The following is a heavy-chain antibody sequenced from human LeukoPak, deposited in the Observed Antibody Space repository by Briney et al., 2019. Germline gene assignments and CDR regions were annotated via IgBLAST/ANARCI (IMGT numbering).Heavy chain of an antibody. V-gene: IGHV4-59*01. D-gene: IGHD4-17*01. J-gene: IGHJ4*02. CDR2: IYYSGST. CDR1: GGSISSYY. CDR3: ARGYGDYPTYDY. Sequence: SETLSLTCTVSGGSISSYYWSWIRQPPGKGLEWIGYIYYSGSTNYNPSLKSRVTISVDTSKNQFSLKLSSVTAADTAVYYCARGYGDYPTYDYWGQGTLVTVSS.